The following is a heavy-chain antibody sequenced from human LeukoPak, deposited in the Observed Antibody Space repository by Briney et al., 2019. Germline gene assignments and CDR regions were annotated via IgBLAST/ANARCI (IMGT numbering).Heavy chain of an antibody. CDR2: ISSSSSYI. CDR1: GFTFSSYS. J-gene: IGHJ4*02. Sequence: GGSLRLSCAASGFTFSSYSMNWVRQAPGKGLEWVSSISSSSSYIYYADPVKGRFTISRDNAKNSLYLQMNSLRAEDTAVYYCARDNLVVGALDWGRGTLVTVSS. V-gene: IGHV3-21*01. CDR3: ARDNLVVGALD. D-gene: IGHD1-26*01.